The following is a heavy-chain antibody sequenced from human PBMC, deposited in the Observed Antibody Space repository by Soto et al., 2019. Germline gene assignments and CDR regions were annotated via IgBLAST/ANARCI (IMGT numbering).Heavy chain of an antibody. CDR3: ARDPKSGYSSSGIDY. D-gene: IGHD6-13*01. CDR1: GFTLSSYS. Sequence: EVQLVESGGDLVQPGGSLRLSCAASGFTLSSYSMNWVRQAPGKGLEWISFISSSSSTIYYADSVKGRFTISRDNAKNSLYLQMNSLRAEDTAVYYCARDPKSGYSSSGIDYWGQGTLVTVSS. CDR2: ISSSSSTI. V-gene: IGHV3-48*01. J-gene: IGHJ4*02.